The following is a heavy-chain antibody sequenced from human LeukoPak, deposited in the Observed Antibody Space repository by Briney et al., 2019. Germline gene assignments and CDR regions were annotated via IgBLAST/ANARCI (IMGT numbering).Heavy chain of an antibody. V-gene: IGHV1-69*04. D-gene: IGHD2-2*01. CDR3: ARSPGVSSTSCLY. CDR2: IIPILGIA. J-gene: IGHJ4*02. CDR1: GGTFSSYA. Sequence: ASVKVSCKASGGTFSSYAISWVRQAPGQGLEWMGRIIPILGIANYAQKFQGRVTITADKSTSTAYMELSSLRSEDTAVYYCARSPGVSSTSCLYWGQGTLVTVSS.